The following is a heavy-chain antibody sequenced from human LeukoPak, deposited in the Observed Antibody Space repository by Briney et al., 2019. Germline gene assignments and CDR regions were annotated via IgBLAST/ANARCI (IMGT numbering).Heavy chain of an antibody. V-gene: IGHV3-11*01. J-gene: IGHJ4*02. D-gene: IGHD1-26*01. CDR2: ISSSGSTI. CDR1: GFTFSDYY. CDR3: ARGVVGARVAFDY. Sequence: GGSLRLSCAASGFTFSDYYMSWIRQAPGKGLEWVSYISSSGSTIYYAASVTGRFTISRDNDKNPLYLEMNSLRAEDSVVYCCARGVVGARVAFDYWGQGTLVTVSS.